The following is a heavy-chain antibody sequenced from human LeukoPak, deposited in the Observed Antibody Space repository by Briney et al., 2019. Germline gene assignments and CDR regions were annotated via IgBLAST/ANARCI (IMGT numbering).Heavy chain of an antibody. J-gene: IGHJ5*02. CDR3: AKSNYYDSSGYLPFDP. CDR1: GFTFRSYA. Sequence: GGSLRLSCAASGFTFRSYAMSWVRQAPGKGLEWVSVIGASGVSTYYADSVKGRFTISRDNSHNTLYLQMNSLTAEDTAVYYCAKSNYYDSSGYLPFDPWGQGTPVTVSS. CDR2: IGASGVST. D-gene: IGHD3-22*01. V-gene: IGHV3-23*01.